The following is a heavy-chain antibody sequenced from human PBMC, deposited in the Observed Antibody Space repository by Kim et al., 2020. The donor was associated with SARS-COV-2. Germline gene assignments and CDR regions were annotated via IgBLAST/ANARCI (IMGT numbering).Heavy chain of an antibody. CDR1: GFTFSSYG. CDR3: AKSAGDDTAMVHYYYYYGMDV. CDR2: ISYDGSNK. V-gene: IGHV3-30*18. D-gene: IGHD5-18*01. J-gene: IGHJ6*02. Sequence: GGFLRLSCAASGFTFSSYGMHWVRQAPGKGLEWVAVISYDGSNKYYADSVKGRFTISRDNSKNTLYLQMNSLRAEDTAVYYCAKSAGDDTAMVHYYYYYGMDVWGQGTTVTVSS.